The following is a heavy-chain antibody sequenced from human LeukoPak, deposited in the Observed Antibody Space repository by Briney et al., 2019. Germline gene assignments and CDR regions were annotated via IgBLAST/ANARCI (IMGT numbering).Heavy chain of an antibody. D-gene: IGHD2/OR15-2a*01. V-gene: IGHV3-48*04. J-gene: IGHJ4*02. CDR3: ARDGAFGQYYFDY. Sequence: GGSLRLSCAASGFTFSSYWMSWVRQALGKWLEWVSYISSSGSTIYYADSVKGRFTISRDNAKNSLYLQMNSLRAEDTAVYYCARDGAFGQYYFDYWGQGTLVTVSS. CDR2: ISSSGSTI. CDR1: GFTFSSYW.